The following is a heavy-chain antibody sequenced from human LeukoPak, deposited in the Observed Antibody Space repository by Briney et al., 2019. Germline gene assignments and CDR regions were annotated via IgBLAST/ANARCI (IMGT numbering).Heavy chain of an antibody. Sequence: GGSLRLSCAASGFTFSSYSMNWVRQAPGKGLEWVSYISSSSSTIYYADSVKGRFTISRDNAKNSLYLQMNSLRAEDTAVYYCARVYHYYDSSGYLGYWGQGTLVTVSS. J-gene: IGHJ4*02. D-gene: IGHD3-22*01. CDR1: GFTFSSYS. CDR2: ISSSSSTI. V-gene: IGHV3-48*04. CDR3: ARVYHYYDSSGYLGY.